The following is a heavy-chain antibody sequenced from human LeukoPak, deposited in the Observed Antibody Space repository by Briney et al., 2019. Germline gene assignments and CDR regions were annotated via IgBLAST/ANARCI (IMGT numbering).Heavy chain of an antibody. CDR1: GYTFTSYY. D-gene: IGHD1-26*01. Sequence: ASVKVSCKASGYTFTSYYMHWVRQVPGQRPEWMGITNPTGGSTGYAQKFQGRVTMTRDMSTSTDYMELSSLRSEDTAIYYCARDNSVGDNAWWFDPWGQGTLVTVSS. V-gene: IGHV1-46*01. CDR2: TNPTGGST. CDR3: ARDNSVGDNAWWFDP. J-gene: IGHJ5*02.